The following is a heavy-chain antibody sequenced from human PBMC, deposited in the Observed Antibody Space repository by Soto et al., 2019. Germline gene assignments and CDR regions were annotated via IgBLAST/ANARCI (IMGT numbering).Heavy chain of an antibody. Sequence: GGSLRLSCVASGFSFSDYSMTWMRQAPGGGLDFVAFISNTAITDYYADSVKGRFTISRDNARNSVYLQMDSLRAEDAAVYYCAREVGRSGSYYPTRRELTPPGYYYGIDVWGKGTTVTVSS. CDR3: AREVGRSGSYYPTRRELTPPGYYYGIDV. J-gene: IGHJ6*04. D-gene: IGHD1-26*01. CDR1: GFSFSDYS. V-gene: IGHV3-11*01. CDR2: ISNTAITD.